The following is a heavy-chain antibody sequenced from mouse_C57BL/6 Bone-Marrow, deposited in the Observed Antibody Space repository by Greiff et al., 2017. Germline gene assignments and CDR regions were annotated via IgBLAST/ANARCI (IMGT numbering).Heavy chain of an antibody. Sequence: VQLVESGPELVKPGASVKISCKASGYSFTSYYIHWVKQRPGQGLEWIGWIYPGSGTTNYNEKFTGKATLTADTSSSTSYMQLSSLKSEDSAVYYCAREGAKVVALDYAMDDWGKGTSVTVSS. CDR3: AREGAKVVALDYAMDD. CDR2: IYPGSGTT. CDR1: GYSFTSYY. D-gene: IGHD1-1*01. J-gene: IGHJ4*01. V-gene: IGHV1-66*01.